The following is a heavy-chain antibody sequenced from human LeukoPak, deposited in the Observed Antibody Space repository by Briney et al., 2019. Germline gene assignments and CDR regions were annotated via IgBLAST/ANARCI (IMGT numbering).Heavy chain of an antibody. CDR2: MNPNSGNT. CDR1: GYTFSSHD. Sequence: GASVKVSCKASGYTFSSHDINWVRQATGQGLEWMGWMNPNSGNTGYAQKFQGRVTITRNTSKSTVYMELSSLRSEDTAVYYCARFGTSGYYWIPPYGFDIWGQGTMVTVSS. D-gene: IGHD3-22*01. J-gene: IGHJ3*02. CDR3: ARFGTSGYYWIPPYGFDI. V-gene: IGHV1-8*03.